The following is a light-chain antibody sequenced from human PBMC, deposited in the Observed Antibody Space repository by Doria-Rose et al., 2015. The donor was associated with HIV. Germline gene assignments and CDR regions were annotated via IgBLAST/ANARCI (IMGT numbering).Light chain of an antibody. V-gene: IGKV3-20*01. J-gene: IGKJ1*01. Sequence: TQSPGTLSLSPGERATLSCRASQSFSSTYLAWYQQKPGQAPSLLIYDGSTRATGIPDRFSASGSGTDFTHTINGLEPEDFAPYYCHQYGTSWTFGQGTKVEI. CDR2: DGS. CDR1: QSFSSTY. CDR3: HQYGTSWT.